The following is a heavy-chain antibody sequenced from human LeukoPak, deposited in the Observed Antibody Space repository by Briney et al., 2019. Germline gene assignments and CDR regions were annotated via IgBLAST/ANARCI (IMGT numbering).Heavy chain of an antibody. J-gene: IGHJ3*02. CDR1: GFTFSDYW. Sequence: PGGSLRLSCVASGFTFSDYWMTWVRQAPRTGLEWVANIKQDGNEKYYVDSVKGRFTISRDNAKNSLHLQMDNLRAEDTAVYYCARPKNRENYWRAFDIWGQGTMVTVSS. V-gene: IGHV3-7*03. D-gene: IGHD1-7*01. CDR3: ARPKNRENYWRAFDI. CDR2: IKQDGNEK.